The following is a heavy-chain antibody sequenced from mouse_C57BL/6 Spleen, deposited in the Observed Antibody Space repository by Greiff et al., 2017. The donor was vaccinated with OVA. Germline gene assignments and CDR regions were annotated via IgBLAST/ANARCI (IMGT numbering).Heavy chain of an antibody. CDR1: GYTFTDYY. CDR2: INPYNGGT. D-gene: IGHD1-1*01. CDR3: TSAYYYGSSKGY. Sequence: VQLQQSGPVLVKPGASVKMSCKASGYTFTDYYMNWVKQSHGKSLEWIGVINPYNGGTSYNQKFKGKATLTVDKSSSTAYMELNSLTSEDSAVYYGTSAYYYGSSKGYWGQGTTLTVSS. V-gene: IGHV1-19*01. J-gene: IGHJ2*01.